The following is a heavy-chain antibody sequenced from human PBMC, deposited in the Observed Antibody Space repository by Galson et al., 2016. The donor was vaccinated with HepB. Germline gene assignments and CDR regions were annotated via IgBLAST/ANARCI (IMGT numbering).Heavy chain of an antibody. Sequence: SETLSLTCTVSGGSINGYFWSWVRQPPGKGLEWIGFIHHNGNTNYNPSLKSRVTISVDTSTNQFSLRLNSVTAAATAVYYCARYSSTANYFDYWGQGTLVTVSS. CDR3: ARYSSTANYFDY. V-gene: IGHV4-59*01. CDR2: IHHNGNT. CDR1: GGSINGYF. J-gene: IGHJ4*02. D-gene: IGHD6-19*01.